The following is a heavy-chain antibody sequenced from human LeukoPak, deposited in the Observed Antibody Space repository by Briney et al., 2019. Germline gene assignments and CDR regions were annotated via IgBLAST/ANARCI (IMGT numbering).Heavy chain of an antibody. Sequence: GASVKVSCKASGYTFTGYYMHWVRQAPGQGLEWMGWINPNSGGTNYAQKFQGRVTMTRDTSISTAYMELSSLRSEDTAVYYCARGGVEMATIISYWGQGTLVTVSS. CDR2: INPNSGGT. J-gene: IGHJ4*02. CDR3: ARGGVEMATIISY. V-gene: IGHV1-2*02. D-gene: IGHD5-24*01. CDR1: GYTFTGYY.